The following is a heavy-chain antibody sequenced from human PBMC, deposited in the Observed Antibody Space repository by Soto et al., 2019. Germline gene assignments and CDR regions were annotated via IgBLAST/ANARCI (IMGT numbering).Heavy chain of an antibody. CDR2: ISYDGSNK. CDR1: GFTFSSYG. D-gene: IGHD2-2*02. CDR3: AKAKDDIVVVPAAITSPPRNYGMDV. Sequence: QVQLVESGGGVVQPGRSLRLSCAASGFTFSSYGMHWVRQAPGKGLEWVAVISYDGSNKYYADSVKGRFTISRDNSKNTLYLQMNSLRAEDTAVYYCAKAKDDIVVVPAAITSPPRNYGMDVWGKGTTVTVSS. V-gene: IGHV3-30*18. J-gene: IGHJ6*04.